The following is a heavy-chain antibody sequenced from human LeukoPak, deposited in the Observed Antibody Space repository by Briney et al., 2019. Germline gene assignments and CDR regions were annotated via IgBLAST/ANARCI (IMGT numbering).Heavy chain of an antibody. CDR3: TRDPRLLDS. CDR1: GFTFSSYG. D-gene: IGHD6-6*01. Sequence: GGSLRHSCAASGFTFSSYGMHWVRQAPGKGLESVAYIAGNSQYINYADSVKGRFTISRDNAKNSLYLQMSSLRVEDTAVYYCTRDPRLLDSLGQGTLVTVSS. CDR2: IAGNSQYI. V-gene: IGHV3-21*05. J-gene: IGHJ4*02.